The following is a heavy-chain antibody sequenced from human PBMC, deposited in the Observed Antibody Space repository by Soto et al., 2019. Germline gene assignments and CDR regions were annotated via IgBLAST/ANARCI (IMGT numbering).Heavy chain of an antibody. Sequence: QVQLVQSGAEVKKPGSSVKVSCKASGGTFSSYTISWVRQAPGQGLEWMGRIIPILGIANYAQKFQGRVTITADKSTSTAYMELSSLRSEDTGVYYCLITFGGVIAYDAFDIWGQGTMVTVSS. CDR3: LITFGGVIAYDAFDI. J-gene: IGHJ3*02. CDR1: GGTFSSYT. V-gene: IGHV1-69*02. D-gene: IGHD3-16*02. CDR2: IIPILGIA.